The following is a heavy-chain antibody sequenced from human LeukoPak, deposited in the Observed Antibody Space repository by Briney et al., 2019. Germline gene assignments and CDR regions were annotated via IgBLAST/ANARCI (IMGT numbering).Heavy chain of an antibody. CDR3: ARGSSGSYLGAFDI. Sequence: GGSLRLSCAASGFTFISYWMTWVRKAPGKVLKWVANIKQDGSEIYYVDSVKGRFTISRDNAKNSLYLQMNSLRAEDTAVYYCARGSSGSYLGAFDIWGQGTMVTVSS. CDR2: IKQDGSEI. CDR1: GFTFISYW. D-gene: IGHD3-22*01. J-gene: IGHJ3*02. V-gene: IGHV3-7*04.